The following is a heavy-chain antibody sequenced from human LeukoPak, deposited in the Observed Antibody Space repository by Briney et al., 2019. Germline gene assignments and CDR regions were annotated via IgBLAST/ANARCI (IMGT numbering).Heavy chain of an antibody. J-gene: IGHJ4*02. CDR2: INHSGST. CDR1: GGSFSGYY. D-gene: IGHD6-19*01. Sequence: SETLSLTCAVYGGSFSGYYWSWIRQPPGKGLEWIGEINHSGSTNYNPSLESRVTISVDTSKNQFSLKLSSVTAADTAVYYCARVNSSGCDYWGQGTLITVSS. V-gene: IGHV4-34*01. CDR3: ARVNSSGCDY.